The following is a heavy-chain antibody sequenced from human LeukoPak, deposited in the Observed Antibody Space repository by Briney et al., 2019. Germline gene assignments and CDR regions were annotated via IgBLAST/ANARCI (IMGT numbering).Heavy chain of an antibody. CDR2: IVPVFGTA. J-gene: IGHJ3*02. CDR1: GGTFNSYA. D-gene: IGHD4-23*01. V-gene: IGHV1-69*05. CDR3: ARGRLPTTVVTVDAFDI. Sequence: ASVKVSCRTSGGTFNSYAISWVRQAPAQGLEWMGGIVPVFGTAKYAQKFQDRVTITTDETTRTAYVELSSLRSEDTAVYYCARGRLPTTVVTVDAFDIWGQGTMVTVSS.